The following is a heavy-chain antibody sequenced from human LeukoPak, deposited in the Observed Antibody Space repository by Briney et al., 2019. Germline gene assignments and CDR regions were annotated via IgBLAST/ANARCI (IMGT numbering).Heavy chain of an antibody. V-gene: IGHV3-23*01. CDR2: ISSSGRNT. CDR1: GFTFSSYA. CDR3: AKRDRPCSGDCSAPYYFDY. J-gene: IGHJ4*02. D-gene: IGHD2-21*02. Sequence: GRSLRLSCAASGFTFSSYAMSCVRQTPGKWLEWVSSISSSGRNTYYAASVKGRFTISRDNSENTLYLQVSSLRAEDTAVYYCAKRDRPCSGDCSAPYYFDYWGQGTLVTVSS.